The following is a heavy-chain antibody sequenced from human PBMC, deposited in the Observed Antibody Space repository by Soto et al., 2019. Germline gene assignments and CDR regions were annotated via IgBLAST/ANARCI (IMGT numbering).Heavy chain of an antibody. CDR2: ISAYNGNT. CDR1: GYTFTSYG. Sequence: ASVKVSCKASGYTFTSYGISWVRQAPGQGLEWMGWISAYNGNTNYAQKLQGRVTMTTDTSTSTAYMELRSLRSDDTAVYYCALGYYGSGSYLEVLTSYYYYGMDAWGQGTTVTVSS. D-gene: IGHD3-10*01. V-gene: IGHV1-18*01. J-gene: IGHJ6*02. CDR3: ALGYYGSGSYLEVLTSYYYYGMDA.